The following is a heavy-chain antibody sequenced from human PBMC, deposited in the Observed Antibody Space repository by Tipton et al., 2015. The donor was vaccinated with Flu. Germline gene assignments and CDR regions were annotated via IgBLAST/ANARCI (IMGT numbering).Heavy chain of an antibody. CDR1: GFDVGDNY. D-gene: IGHD3-16*02. CDR2: IYTDDFT. V-gene: IGHV3-53*01. J-gene: IGHJ3*02. Sequence: SLRLSCAASGFDVGDNYMTWVRQAPGKGLEWVSIIYTDDFTYYGDSVRGRFTISRDPSKNTVSLQMNGLRAEDTAVYYCARMNHLSFGEVTPTYGAFDMCGHRT. CDR3: ARMNHLSFGEVTPTYGAFDM.